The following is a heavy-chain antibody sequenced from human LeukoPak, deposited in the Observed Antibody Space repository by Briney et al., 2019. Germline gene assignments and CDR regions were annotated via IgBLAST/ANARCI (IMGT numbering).Heavy chain of an antibody. V-gene: IGHV4-34*01. CDR2: INHSGST. J-gene: IGHJ4*02. D-gene: IGHD3-10*01. CDR3: ARLIRGVIITRFDY. CDR1: GGSFSGYY. Sequence: SETLSLTCAVYGGSFSGYYWSWIRQPPGKGLEWIGEINHSGSTNYNPSLKSRVTISVDTSKNQFSLKLSSVTAADTAVYYCARLIRGVIITRFDYWGQGTLVTVSS.